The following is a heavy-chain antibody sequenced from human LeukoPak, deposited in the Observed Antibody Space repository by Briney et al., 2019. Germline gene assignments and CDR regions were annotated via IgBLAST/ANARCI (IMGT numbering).Heavy chain of an antibody. D-gene: IGHD3-10*01. CDR3: ARHLNYYLDY. Sequence: PGGSLRLSCAASGFTFSTYWMHWVRQAPGKGLVWVSRISSDGSITGYADSVKGRFTISRDNAKNTLYLQMNSLRAKDTAVYYCARHLNYYLDYWGQGTLVTVSS. CDR2: ISSDGSIT. CDR1: GFTFSTYW. J-gene: IGHJ4*02. V-gene: IGHV3-74*01.